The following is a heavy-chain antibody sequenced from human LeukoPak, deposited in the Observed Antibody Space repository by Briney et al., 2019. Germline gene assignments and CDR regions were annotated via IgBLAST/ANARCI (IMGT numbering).Heavy chain of an antibody. V-gene: IGHV3-9*01. Sequence: PGRSLRLSCAASGFTFDDYAMHWVRQAPGKGLEWVSGISWNSGSIGYADSVKGRFTISRDNAKNSLYLQMNSLRAEDTAVYYCARAAVAGITYFDYWGQGTLVTVSS. CDR3: ARAAVAGITYFDY. CDR2: ISWNSGSI. J-gene: IGHJ4*02. CDR1: GFTFDDYA. D-gene: IGHD6-19*01.